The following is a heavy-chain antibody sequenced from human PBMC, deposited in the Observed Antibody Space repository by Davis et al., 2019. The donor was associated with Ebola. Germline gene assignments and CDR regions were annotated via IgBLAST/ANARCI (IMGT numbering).Heavy chain of an antibody. Sequence: GGSLRLSCAGSGFTFNFYVMSWVRQAPGKGLEWVSAISGSGGSTYYADSVKGRFTISRDNSKNTLYLQMNSLKTEDTAVYYCTTEGAAHTRDYWGQGTLVTVSS. D-gene: IGHD6-6*01. V-gene: IGHV3-23*01. CDR3: TTEGAAHTRDY. CDR2: ISGSGGST. CDR1: GFTFNFYV. J-gene: IGHJ4*02.